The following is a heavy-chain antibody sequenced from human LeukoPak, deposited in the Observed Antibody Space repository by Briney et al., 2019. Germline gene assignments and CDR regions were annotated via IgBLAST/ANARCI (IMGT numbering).Heavy chain of an antibody. J-gene: IGHJ6*02. CDR3: ARGVYCGRASCYSYYYYYGMDV. V-gene: IGHV3-30*04. D-gene: IGHD2-2*01. CDR1: GFTFINYP. Sequence: GGSLRLSCVVSGFTFINYPMHWVRQAPGKGLEWVAVISFDGSNKYFADSVKGRFSVSRDNSKNTLYLQMNSLRAEDMAVYYCARGVYCGRASCYSYYYYYGMDVWGQGTTVTVSS. CDR2: ISFDGSNK.